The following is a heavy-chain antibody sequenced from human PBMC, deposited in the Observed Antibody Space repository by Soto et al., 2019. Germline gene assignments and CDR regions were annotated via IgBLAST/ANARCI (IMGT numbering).Heavy chain of an antibody. CDR2: IYPADSDT. V-gene: IGHV5-51*01. Sequence: VESLKISCRASGYTFTNSWIGWVRQMPGKGLECMGLIYPADSDTKYSPSFQGQVTISADKSTNTAYLQWSSLKASDTAMYYCSRIAVAGLHSGPVPPWLHFDYWAQGTLVTSPQ. D-gene: IGHD6-19*01. CDR3: SRIAVAGLHSGPVPPWLHFDY. J-gene: IGHJ4*02. CDR1: GYTFTNSW.